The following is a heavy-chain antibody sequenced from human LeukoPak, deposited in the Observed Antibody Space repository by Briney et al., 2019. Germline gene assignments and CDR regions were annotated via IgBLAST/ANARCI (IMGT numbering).Heavy chain of an antibody. J-gene: IGHJ6*02. Sequence: GGSLRLSCAASGFTFSSYEMNWVRQAPGKGLEWVSYISSSGSTIYYADSVKGRFTISRDNAKNSLYLQMNSLRAEDTAVYYCARRGLWFGELSDYYGMDVWGQGTTVTASS. CDR3: ARRGLWFGELSDYYGMDV. V-gene: IGHV3-48*03. D-gene: IGHD3-10*01. CDR1: GFTFSSYE. CDR2: ISSSGSTI.